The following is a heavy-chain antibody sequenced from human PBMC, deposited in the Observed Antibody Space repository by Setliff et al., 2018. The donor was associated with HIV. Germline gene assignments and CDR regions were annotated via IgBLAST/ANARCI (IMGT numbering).Heavy chain of an antibody. V-gene: IGHV3-23*01. J-gene: IGHJ4*02. CDR2: ITGSGGNT. CDR3: AKGHYDDWYYFDY. CDR1: GFTFGGFA. Sequence: PGGSLRLSCVPSGFTFGGFAMSWVRQAPGRGLEWVSAITGSGGNTYYADSVKGRFTISRDNPENTLYLQMNSLRADDTAMYYCAKGHYDDWYYFDYWGPGTLVTVSS. D-gene: IGHD4-17*01.